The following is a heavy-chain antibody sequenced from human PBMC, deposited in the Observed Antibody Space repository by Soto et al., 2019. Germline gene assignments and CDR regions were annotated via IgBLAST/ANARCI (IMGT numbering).Heavy chain of an antibody. J-gene: IGHJ4*02. CDR3: TFAPNWTYQLNRY. CDR2: IVPMNGSP. D-gene: IGHD2-2*01. CDR1: GGMFYSSA. Sequence: SVRVPCKAPGGMFYSSAINWVRQPPGQGLEWMGGIVPMNGSPKYAQGFQGRATITADGSATTVYMDLSGLKSEDTAVYYCTFAPNWTYQLNRYWGPATVVTFST. V-gene: IGHV1-69*13.